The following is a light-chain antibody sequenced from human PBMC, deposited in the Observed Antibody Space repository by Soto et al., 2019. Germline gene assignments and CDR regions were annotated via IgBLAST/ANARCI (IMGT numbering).Light chain of an antibody. CDR1: QSISSW. Sequence: EIQMTQSPSTLAASVRDRVTITCRASQSISSWLAWYQQKPGKAPKLLIYAASTLQSGVPSRFSGSGSGTDFTLTISCLQSEDFATYYCQQYYSYPRTFGQGTKVDIK. V-gene: IGKV1-5*01. J-gene: IGKJ1*01. CDR3: QQYYSYPRT. CDR2: AAS.